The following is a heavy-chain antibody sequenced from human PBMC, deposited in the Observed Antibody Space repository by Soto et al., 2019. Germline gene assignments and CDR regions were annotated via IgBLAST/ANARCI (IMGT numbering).Heavy chain of an antibody. J-gene: IGHJ4*02. V-gene: IGHV3-23*01. CDR3: AKDITMIVEGVCDY. CDR1: GFTFSSYA. Sequence: PGGSLRLSCAASGFTFSSYAMSWVRQAPGKGLEWVSAISGSGGSTYYADSVKGRFTISRDNSKNTLYLQMNSLRAEDTAVYHCAKDITMIVEGVCDYWGQGTLVTVSS. CDR2: ISGSGGST. D-gene: IGHD3-22*01.